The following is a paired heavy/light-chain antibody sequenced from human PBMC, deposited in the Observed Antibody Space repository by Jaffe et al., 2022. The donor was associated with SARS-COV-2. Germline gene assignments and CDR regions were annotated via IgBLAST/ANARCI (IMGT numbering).Light chain of an antibody. J-gene: IGKJ2*01. CDR2: DAS. CDR1: QSVSSY. CDR3: QQRSNWPLYT. Sequence: EIVLTQSPATLSLSPGERATLSCRASQSVSSYLAWYQQKPGQAPRLLIYDASNRATGIPARFSGSGSGTDFTLTISSLEPEDFAVYYCQQRSNWPLYTFGQGTKLEIK. V-gene: IGKV3-11*01.
Heavy chain of an antibody. V-gene: IGHV1-18*01. CDR2: ISAYNGNT. J-gene: IGHJ4*02. CDR1: GYTFTSYG. Sequence: QVQLVQSGAEVKKPGASVKVSCKASGYTFTSYGISWVRQAPGQGLEWMGWISAYNGNTNYAQKLQGRVTMTTDTSTSTAYMELRSLRSDDTAVYYCARDSAEGRTYSYYYDSSGYRDFGDYWGQGTLVTVSS. CDR3: ARDSAEGRTYSYYYDSSGYRDFGDY. D-gene: IGHD3-22*01.